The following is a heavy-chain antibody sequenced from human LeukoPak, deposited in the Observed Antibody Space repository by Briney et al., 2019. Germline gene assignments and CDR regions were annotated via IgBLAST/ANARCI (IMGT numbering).Heavy chain of an antibody. D-gene: IGHD3-10*01. CDR1: GGSISSGSYY. CDR2: IYTSGST. Sequence: SETLSLTCTVSGGSISSGSYYWSWIRQPAGKGLEWIGRIYTSGSTNYNPSLKSRVTISVDTSKNQFSLKLSSVTAADTAVYYCARSPKLLWFGEGWGAFDIWGQGTMVTVSS. V-gene: IGHV4-61*02. J-gene: IGHJ3*02. CDR3: ARSPKLLWFGEGWGAFDI.